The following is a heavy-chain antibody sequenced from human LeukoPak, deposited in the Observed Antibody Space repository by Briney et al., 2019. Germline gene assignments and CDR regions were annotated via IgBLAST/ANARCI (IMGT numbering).Heavy chain of an antibody. J-gene: IGHJ5*02. V-gene: IGHV3-48*01. D-gene: IGHD3-10*01. CDR2: IRSSSSTI. CDR3: ARSSLDYGSGNNWFDP. Sequence: PGGSLRLSCAASGFTFSSYSMNWVRQAPGKGLEWVSYIRSSSSTIYYADSVKGRFTISRDNAKNSLYLQMNSLRAEDTAVYYCARSSLDYGSGNNWFDPWGQGTLVTVSS. CDR1: GFTFSSYS.